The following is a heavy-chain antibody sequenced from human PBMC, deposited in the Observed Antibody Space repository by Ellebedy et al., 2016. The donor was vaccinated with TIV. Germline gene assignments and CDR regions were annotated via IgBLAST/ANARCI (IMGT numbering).Heavy chain of an antibody. Sequence: AASVKVSCKASGYTFTSYYIHWMRQAPGQGLEWMGIINPSGGTATYAQKLEGRVTMTRDTSTSTVYMELSSLRSEDTALDYCARGYCSGGSCYYESYFDPWGQGTLVTVSS. CDR2: INPSGGTA. V-gene: IGHV1-46*01. CDR1: GYTFTSYY. J-gene: IGHJ5*02. CDR3: ARGYCSGGSCYYESYFDP. D-gene: IGHD2-15*01.